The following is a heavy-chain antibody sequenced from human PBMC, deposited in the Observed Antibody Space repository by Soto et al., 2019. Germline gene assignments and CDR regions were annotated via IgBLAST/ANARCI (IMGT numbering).Heavy chain of an antibody. V-gene: IGHV1-69*13. CDR2: IIPIFGTA. D-gene: IGHD1-26*01. J-gene: IGHJ4*02. CDR1: GGTFSSYA. CDR3: ARTPFGSYFHFDY. Sequence: SVKVSCKASGGTFSSYAISWVRQAPGQGLEWMGGIIPIFGTANYAQKFQGRVTITADESTSTAYMELSSLRSEDTAVYYCARTPFGSYFHFDYWGQGTLVTVSS.